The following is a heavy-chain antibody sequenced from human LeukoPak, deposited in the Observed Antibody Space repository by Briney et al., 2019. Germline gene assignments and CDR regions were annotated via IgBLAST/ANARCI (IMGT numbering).Heavy chain of an antibody. D-gene: IGHD4/OR15-4a*01. CDR3: ARWRANANHFDI. Sequence: RVASVKVSCKASGGTFSSYAISWVRQAPGQGLEWMGGIIPIFGTANYAQKFQGRVTITTDESTSTAYMELSSLRSEDTAVYYCARWRANANHFDIWGQGTMVTVSS. CDR1: GGTFSSYA. V-gene: IGHV1-69*05. J-gene: IGHJ3*02. CDR2: IIPIFGTA.